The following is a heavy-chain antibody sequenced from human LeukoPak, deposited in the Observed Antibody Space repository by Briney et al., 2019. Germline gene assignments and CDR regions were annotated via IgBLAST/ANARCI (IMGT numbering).Heavy chain of an antibody. J-gene: IGHJ5*02. D-gene: IGHD2-2*01. CDR2: INHSGST. CDR3: ARVIVVVPAAYLLYSSSRRNWFDP. CDR1: GGSFSGCY. Sequence: PSETLSLTCAVYGGSFSGCYWSWIRQPPGKGLEWIGEINHSGSTNYNPSLKSRVTISVDTSKNQFSLKLSSVTAADTAVYYCARVIVVVPAAYLLYSSSRRNWFDPWGQGTLVTVSS. V-gene: IGHV4-34*01.